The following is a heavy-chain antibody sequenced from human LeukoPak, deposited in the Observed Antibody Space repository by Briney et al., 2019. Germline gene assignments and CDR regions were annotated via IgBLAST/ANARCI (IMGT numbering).Heavy chain of an antibody. CDR3: AKEGRDGYAYAFDI. D-gene: IGHD5-24*01. Sequence: SVKVSCKASGGTFSSYAISWVRQAPGQGLEWMGGIIPIFGTANYAQKFQGRVTITTDESTSTAYMELSSLRSEDTAVYYCAKEGRDGYAYAFDIWGQGTMVTVSS. CDR1: GGTFSSYA. CDR2: IIPIFGTA. V-gene: IGHV1-69*05. J-gene: IGHJ3*02.